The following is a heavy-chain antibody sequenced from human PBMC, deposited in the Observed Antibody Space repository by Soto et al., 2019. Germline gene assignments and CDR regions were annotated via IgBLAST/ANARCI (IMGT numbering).Heavy chain of an antibody. V-gene: IGHV3-30-3*01. J-gene: IGHJ4*02. CDR2: ISYDGSNK. D-gene: IGHD3-3*01. Sequence: PGGSLRLSCAASGFTFSSYAMHWVRQAPGKGLEWVAVISYDGSNKYYADSVKGRFTISRDNSKNTLYLQMNSLRAEDTAVYYCAREVEWAHYSQFFYWGQGTLVTVSS. CDR1: GFTFSSYA. CDR3: AREVEWAHYSQFFY.